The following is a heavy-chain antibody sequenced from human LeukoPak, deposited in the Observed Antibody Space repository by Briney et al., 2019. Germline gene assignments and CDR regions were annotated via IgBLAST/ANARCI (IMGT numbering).Heavy chain of an antibody. CDR2: LNQYGNDK. J-gene: IGHJ4*02. Sequence: GGSLRLSCAAPGFTFSSYWMTWVRQAPGKGLEWVANLNQYGNDKYYADSVRGRFTISRDNARDSLYLQMNSLRAEDTALYYCSRDLGTGRPHDFWGQGTLVTVSS. V-gene: IGHV3-7*01. CDR1: GFTFSSYW. CDR3: SRDLGTGRPHDF. D-gene: IGHD3/OR15-3a*01.